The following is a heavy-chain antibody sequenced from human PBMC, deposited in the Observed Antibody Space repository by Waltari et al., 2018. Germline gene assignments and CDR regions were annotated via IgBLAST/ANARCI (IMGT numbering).Heavy chain of an antibody. CDR3: ARSPFAVEAYFDL. J-gene: IGHJ2*01. CDR2: MNPDSGNT. D-gene: IGHD3-3*01. V-gene: IGHV1-8*02. Sequence: QAQLVQSGAEVTKPGASVKVSCKASGYTFSNYDINWVRQATGQGLEWMGWMNPDSGNTGYAPKFQGRVTMTRDTSITTAYMELSSLAYEDTAIYYCARSPFAVEAYFDLWGRGTLVAVSS. CDR1: GYTFSNYD.